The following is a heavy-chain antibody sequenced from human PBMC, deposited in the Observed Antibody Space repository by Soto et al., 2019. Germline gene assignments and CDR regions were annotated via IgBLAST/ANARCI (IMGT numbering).Heavy chain of an antibody. CDR1: GTSYG. D-gene: IGHD2-2*01. CDR2: ISPHNGNR. Sequence: QVQLVQSGGEVKKPGASVKVSCKAAGTSYGISWVRQAPGQGLEWMGWISPHNGNRNNAPKLQGRVTMTTDTSTSTTYMELRSLRSDDTAVYYCATDERDDCSSINCHYFDHWGQGTLVTVSS. J-gene: IGHJ4*02. V-gene: IGHV1-18*04. CDR3: ATDERDDCSSINCHYFDH.